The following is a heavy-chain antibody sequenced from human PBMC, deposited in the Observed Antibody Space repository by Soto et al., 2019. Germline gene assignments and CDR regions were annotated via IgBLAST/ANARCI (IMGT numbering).Heavy chain of an antibody. CDR1: GGSVSSGSYY. Sequence: QVQLQESGPGLVKPSETLSLTCTVSGGSVSSGSYYWSWIRQPPGKGLEWIGYIYYSGSTNYNPSLKSRVTISVYTSKNQFSLKLSSVTAADTAVYYCARGAGEDAFDIWGQGTMVTVSS. D-gene: IGHD1-26*01. CDR3: ARGAGEDAFDI. V-gene: IGHV4-61*01. CDR2: IYYSGST. J-gene: IGHJ3*02.